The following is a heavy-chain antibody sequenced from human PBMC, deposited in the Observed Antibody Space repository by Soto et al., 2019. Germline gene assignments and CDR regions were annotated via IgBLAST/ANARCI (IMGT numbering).Heavy chain of an antibody. CDR3: AKGLEMATIILYYYGMDV. D-gene: IGHD5-12*01. J-gene: IGHJ6*02. CDR1: GFTFSSYG. Sequence: GGSLRLSCAASGFTFSSYGMHWVRQAPGKGLEWVAVISYDGSNKYYADSVKGRFTISRDNSKNTLYLQMNSLRAEDTAVYYCAKGLEMATIILYYYGMDVWGQGTTVTVSS. CDR2: ISYDGSNK. V-gene: IGHV3-30*18.